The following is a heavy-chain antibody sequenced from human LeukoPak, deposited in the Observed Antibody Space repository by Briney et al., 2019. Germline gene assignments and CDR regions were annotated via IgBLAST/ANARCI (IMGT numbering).Heavy chain of an antibody. V-gene: IGHV4-39*01. D-gene: IGHD5-18*01. CDR3: ARHSRSGYSRLYFDY. J-gene: IGHJ4*02. Sequence: SETLSLTCTVSGGSMSSSNYYWGWIRLSPGKGLEWIGNIYYSGITYYNPSLKSRVTISQDTSTNQFSLKLSSVTAADTAVYYCARHSRSGYSRLYFDYWGQGTLVTVSS. CDR2: IYYSGIT. CDR1: GGSMSSSNYY.